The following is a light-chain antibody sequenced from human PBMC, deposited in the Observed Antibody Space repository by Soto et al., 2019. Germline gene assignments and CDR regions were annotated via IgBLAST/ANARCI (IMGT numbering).Light chain of an antibody. V-gene: IGKV3-15*01. Sequence: IVLTQSTATLSAYPGERANLSCRASESVLDYLAWFQQRPGQSPRLLIYGPATRATGIPARFSGSGFGTEFTLTISSLQSEDFAVYYCQQYKNWPLFGQGTRLEIK. J-gene: IGKJ5*01. CDR1: ESVLDY. CDR3: QQYKNWPL. CDR2: GPA.